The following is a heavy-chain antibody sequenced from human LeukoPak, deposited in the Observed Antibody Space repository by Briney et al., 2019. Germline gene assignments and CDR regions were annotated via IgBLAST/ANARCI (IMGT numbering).Heavy chain of an antibody. CDR1: GFTFSNAC. CDR3: TTGTWIQLWLADY. V-gene: IGHV3-15*01. CDR2: IKGKAEGGTT. J-gene: IGHJ4*02. D-gene: IGHD5-18*01. Sequence: GGCLRLSCAASGFTFSNACMSWVRQAPGKGLEWVGHIKGKAEGGTTDYAAPVQGRFTISRDDSKNTLYLQMNSLKTEDTAVYYCTTGTWIQLWLADYWGQGTLVTVSS.